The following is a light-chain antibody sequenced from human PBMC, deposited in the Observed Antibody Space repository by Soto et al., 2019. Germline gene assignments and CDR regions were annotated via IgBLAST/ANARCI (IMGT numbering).Light chain of an antibody. Sequence: QSVLTQPASVSGSPGESITISCTGTSNVVWTYNLVTWYQQHPGRVPRLILYEGNKRLSGVSSRFSASKSGNTASLTISGLQAEDEADYFCCSYAPSRTLLFGGGTKVTVL. J-gene: IGLJ2*01. CDR3: CSYAPSRTLL. CDR1: SNVVWTYNL. V-gene: IGLV2-23*01. CDR2: EGN.